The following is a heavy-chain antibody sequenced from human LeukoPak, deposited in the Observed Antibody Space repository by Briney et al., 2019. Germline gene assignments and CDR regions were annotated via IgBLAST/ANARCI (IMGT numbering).Heavy chain of an antibody. D-gene: IGHD5-24*01. V-gene: IGHV3-21*01. CDR2: ISSSGNDI. CDR1: GFTFSNYR. CDR3: ARAVAGLDGYNGY. J-gene: IGHJ4*02. Sequence: GGSLRLSCAASGFTFSNYRMNWVRQAPGKGLEWVSSISSSGNDISYADSVKGRFTISRDNGKNSLFLQPNSLRAEDTAVYYCARAVAGLDGYNGYWGQGTLVTVSS.